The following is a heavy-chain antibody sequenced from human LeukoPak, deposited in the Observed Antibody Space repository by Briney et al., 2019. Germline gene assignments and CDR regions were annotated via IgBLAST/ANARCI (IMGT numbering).Heavy chain of an antibody. CDR1: GFTFSSYA. CDR3: AKDRLDIVVVPAAIPGTDFDY. CDR2: ISGSGGST. J-gene: IGHJ4*02. Sequence: PGGSLRLSCAASGFTFSSYAMSWVRQAPGKGLEWVSAISGSGGSTYYADSVKGRFTISRDNSKNTLYLQMNSLRAEDTAVYYCAKDRLDIVVVPAAIPGTDFDYWGQGTLVTVSS. D-gene: IGHD2-2*02. V-gene: IGHV3-23*01.